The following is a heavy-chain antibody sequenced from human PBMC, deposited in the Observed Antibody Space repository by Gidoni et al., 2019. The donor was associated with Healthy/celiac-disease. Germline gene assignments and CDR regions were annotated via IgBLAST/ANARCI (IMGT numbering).Heavy chain of an antibody. D-gene: IGHD3-22*01. Sequence: DVQLVESGGGLVTPGGSLRPSCAASGFTFSNAWSTWGRQAPGKELELVGRIKSKTDGGTTDYAAPVKGRFTISRDDSKNTLYLQMNSLKTEDTAVYYCTTAPGDYYDSSGYYLLDYWGQGTLVTVSS. J-gene: IGHJ4*02. CDR1: GFTFSNAW. CDR2: IKSKTDGGTT. V-gene: IGHV3-15*01. CDR3: TTAPGDYYDSSGYYLLDY.